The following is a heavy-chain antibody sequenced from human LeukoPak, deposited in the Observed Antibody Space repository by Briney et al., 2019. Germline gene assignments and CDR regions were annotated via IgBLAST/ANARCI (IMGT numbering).Heavy chain of an antibody. CDR1: GGSISIYY. CDR2: VYDSGST. CDR3: AASIAVPGIFDY. J-gene: IGHJ4*02. V-gene: IGHV4-59*08. Sequence: SETLSLTCTVSGGSISIYYWSWIRQPPGKELEWIGYVYDSGSTEYNPSLKSRVTISIDTSKNQFSLNLSSVTVADTAVYYCAASIAVPGIFDYWGQGSLVTVSS. D-gene: IGHD6-19*01.